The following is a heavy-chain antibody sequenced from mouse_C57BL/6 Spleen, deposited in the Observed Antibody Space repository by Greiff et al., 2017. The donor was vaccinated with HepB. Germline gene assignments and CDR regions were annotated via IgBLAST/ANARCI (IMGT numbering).Heavy chain of an antibody. CDR2: INPNNGGT. V-gene: IGHV1-18*01. J-gene: IGHJ2*01. D-gene: IGHD1-1*01. Sequence: EVQLQESGPELVKPGASVKIPCKASGYTFTDYNMDWVKQSHGKSLEWIGDINPNNGGTIYNQKFKGKATLTVDKSSSTAYMELRSLTSEDTAVYYCARHYYGSSGGYYFDYWGQGTTLTVSS. CDR3: ARHYYGSSGGYYFDY. CDR1: GYTFTDYN.